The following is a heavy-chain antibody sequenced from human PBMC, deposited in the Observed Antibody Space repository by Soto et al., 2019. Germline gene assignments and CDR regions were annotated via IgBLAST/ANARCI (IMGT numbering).Heavy chain of an antibody. V-gene: IGHV1-3*01. Sequence: ASVKVSFKASGYTFTSYAMHWVRQAPGQRLEWMGWINAGNGNTKYSQKFQGRVTITRDTSASTAYMELSSLRSEDTAVFYCSTMSRYCSGGSCYSGDYWGQGTLVTVSS. CDR1: GYTFTSYA. D-gene: IGHD2-15*01. CDR3: STMSRYCSGGSCYSGDY. CDR2: INAGNGNT. J-gene: IGHJ4*02.